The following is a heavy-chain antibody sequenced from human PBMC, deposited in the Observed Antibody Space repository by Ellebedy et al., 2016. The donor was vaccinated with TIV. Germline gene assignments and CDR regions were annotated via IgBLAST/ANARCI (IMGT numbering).Heavy chain of an antibody. CDR1: GFSSGDYY. CDR3: STVEWYRSNY. CDR2: INSDGSST. V-gene: IGHV3-74*01. J-gene: IGHJ4*02. D-gene: IGHD3-3*01. Sequence: GGSLRLSCTASGFSSGDYYMNWFRQAPGKGLVWVSRINSDGSSTSYADSVKGRFTISRDNAKNTLYLQMNTLGGEDTAVYYCSTVEWYRSNYWGQGTLVTVSS.